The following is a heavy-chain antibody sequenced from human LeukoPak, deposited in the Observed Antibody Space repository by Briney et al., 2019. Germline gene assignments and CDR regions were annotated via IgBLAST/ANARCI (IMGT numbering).Heavy chain of an antibody. CDR3: ARDRRVLRFLEWLFHFDY. D-gene: IGHD3-3*01. CDR1: GFTFSSYA. V-gene: IGHV3-30-3*01. Sequence: PGRSLRLSCAASGFTFSSYAMHWVRQAPGKGLEWVAVISYDGSNKYYADSVKGRFTISRDNSKNTLYLQMNSLRAEDTAVYYCARDRRVLRFLEWLFHFDYWGQGTLVTVSS. J-gene: IGHJ4*02. CDR2: ISYDGSNK.